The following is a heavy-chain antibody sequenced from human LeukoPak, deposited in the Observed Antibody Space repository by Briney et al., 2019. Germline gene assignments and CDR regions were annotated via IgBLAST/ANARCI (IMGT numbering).Heavy chain of an antibody. Sequence: AASVKVSCKASGYTFTSYGISWVRQAPGQGLEWMGWISAYNGNTNYAQKLQGRVTMTTDTSTSTAYTELRSLRSDDTAVYYCARVESGSYFNWFDPWGQGTLVTVSS. D-gene: IGHD1-26*01. J-gene: IGHJ5*02. CDR1: GYTFTSYG. CDR2: ISAYNGNT. V-gene: IGHV1-18*01. CDR3: ARVESGSYFNWFDP.